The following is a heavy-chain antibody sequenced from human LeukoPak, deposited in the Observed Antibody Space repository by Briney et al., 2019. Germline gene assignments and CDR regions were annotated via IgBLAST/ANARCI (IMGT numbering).Heavy chain of an antibody. V-gene: IGHV4-59*08. CDR2: IYYSGST. CDR1: GGSISSYY. CDR3: ARALVTYYYDSSGYSGLFAY. D-gene: IGHD3-22*01. J-gene: IGHJ4*02. Sequence: SETLSLTCTVSGGSISSYYWSWIRQPPGKGLEWIGYIYYSGSTYYNPSLKSRVTISVDTSKNQFSLKLSSVTAADTAVYYCARALVTYYYDSSGYSGLFAYWGQGTLVTVSS.